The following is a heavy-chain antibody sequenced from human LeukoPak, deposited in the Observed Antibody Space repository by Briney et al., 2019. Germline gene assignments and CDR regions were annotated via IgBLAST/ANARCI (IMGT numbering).Heavy chain of an antibody. CDR3: ARDLGYYDSSGTIFDY. Sequence: SETLSLTCTVSGGSISSYYWSWLRQPPGKGLEWIGYIYYSGSTNYNPSLKSRVTISVDTSKNQFSLKLSSVTAADTAVYYCARDLGYYDSSGTIFDYWGQGTLVTVSS. CDR2: IYYSGST. J-gene: IGHJ4*02. CDR1: GGSISSYY. V-gene: IGHV4-59*01. D-gene: IGHD3-22*01.